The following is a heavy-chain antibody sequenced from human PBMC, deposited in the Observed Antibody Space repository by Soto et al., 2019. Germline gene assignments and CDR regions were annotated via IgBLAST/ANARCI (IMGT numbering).Heavy chain of an antibody. J-gene: IGHJ4*02. Sequence: QVQLQQWGAGLLKPSSTLSLACAVYGGSFSGDYWNCIRQPPGKGLEWIGEINHSGSTNYNPSLKSRVTLAVDTSKNQFSLKLSSVTAADTAVYYCARGWGRIFDYLGQGTLVTVSS. V-gene: IGHV4-34*01. CDR2: INHSGST. CDR3: ARGWGRIFDY. D-gene: IGHD7-27*01. CDR1: GGSFSGDY.